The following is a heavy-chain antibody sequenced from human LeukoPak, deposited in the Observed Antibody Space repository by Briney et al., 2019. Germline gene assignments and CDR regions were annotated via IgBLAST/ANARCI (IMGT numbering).Heavy chain of an antibody. CDR1: GGSISNYY. CDR2: IYYSGST. Sequence: SETLSLTCIVSGGSISNYYWSWIRQPPGKGLESIGYIYYSGSTNYNPSLKSRVTISVDTCKNQFSLKLSSVTAADTAVYYCAREAGGKYYYDSSGYHTGRAFDIWGQGTMVTVSS. CDR3: AREAGGKYYYDSSGYHTGRAFDI. J-gene: IGHJ3*02. D-gene: IGHD3-22*01. V-gene: IGHV4-59*01.